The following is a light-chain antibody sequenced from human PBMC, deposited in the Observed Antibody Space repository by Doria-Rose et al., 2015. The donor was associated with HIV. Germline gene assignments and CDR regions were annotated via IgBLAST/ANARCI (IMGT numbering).Light chain of an antibody. CDR3: GTWDTSLSAGV. V-gene: IGLV1-51*01. CDR1: SSNIGSNY. Sequence: QSALTQPPSVSAAPGQKVTISCSGSSSNIGSNYVSWYQHLPGTAPKLLIYDNNKRPSGIPGRFSGSKSDTSATLGITGLQTGDEADYYCGTWDTSLSAGVFGGGTKVTVL. J-gene: IGLJ3*02. CDR2: DNN.